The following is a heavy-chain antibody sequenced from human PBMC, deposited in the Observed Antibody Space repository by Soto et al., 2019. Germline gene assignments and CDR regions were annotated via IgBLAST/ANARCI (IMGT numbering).Heavy chain of an antibody. V-gene: IGHV3-66*01. D-gene: IGHD4-17*01. Sequence: PGGSLRLSCAASGFTVSSNFMSWVRQAPGEGLEWVSIIYSDDTTYYADSVKGRFTISRDNSKNTLYLQMNSLRADDTAVYYCAGRNNPYGAYDYWGQGTLVTVSS. CDR1: GFTVSSNF. CDR3: AGRNNPYGAYDY. J-gene: IGHJ4*02. CDR2: IYSDDTT.